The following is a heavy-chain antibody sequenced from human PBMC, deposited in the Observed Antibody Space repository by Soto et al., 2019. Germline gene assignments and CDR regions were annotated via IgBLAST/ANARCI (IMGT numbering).Heavy chain of an antibody. J-gene: IGHJ4*02. Sequence: QVQLQESGPGLVKSSETLSLTCTVSGGSVNSEHYYWNWIRQPPGKGLEWIGYFYYTGSTNYNPSLDSRLSMSVDTSKNHFCLKLSSVTAADTAVYYCAGGTDGKKVAYWGQGTLVTVSS. CDR3: AGGTDGKKVAY. D-gene: IGHD5-12*01. CDR1: GGSVNSEHYY. CDR2: FYYTGST. V-gene: IGHV4-61*03.